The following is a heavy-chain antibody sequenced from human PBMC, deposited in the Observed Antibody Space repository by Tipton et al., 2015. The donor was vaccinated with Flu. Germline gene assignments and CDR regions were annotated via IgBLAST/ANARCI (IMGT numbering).Heavy chain of an antibody. D-gene: IGHD5-24*01. V-gene: IGHV4-38-2*02. Sequence: TLSLTCAVSGDSISSDYFWGWIRQPPGKGLEWIANIHRAGNTYYNPSLKSRVTLSVDTSNNQFSLKLSSVTAADTAVYYCAREREDGADGVYFFDFWGQGALVTVSS. J-gene: IGHJ4*02. CDR2: IHRAGNT. CDR3: AREREDGADGVYFFDF. CDR1: GDSISSDYF.